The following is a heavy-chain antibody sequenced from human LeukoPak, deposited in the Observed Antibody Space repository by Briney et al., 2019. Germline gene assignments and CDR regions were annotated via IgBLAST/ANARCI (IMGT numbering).Heavy chain of an antibody. CDR1: GFTFSSYG. CDR3: ARDRNILTGTFDN. CDR2: ISYDGSNK. D-gene: IGHD3-9*01. J-gene: IGHJ4*02. Sequence: GGSLRLSCAASGFTFSSYGMHWVRQAPGXXLEWVAVISYDGSNKYYADSVKGRFTISRDNSKNTLYLQMNSLRAEDTAVYYCARDRNILTGTFDNWGQGTLVTVSS. V-gene: IGHV3-30*03.